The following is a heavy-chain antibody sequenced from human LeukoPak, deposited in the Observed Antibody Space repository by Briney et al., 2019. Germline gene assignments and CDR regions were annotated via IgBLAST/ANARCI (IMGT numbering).Heavy chain of an antibody. Sequence: SGTLSLTCAVSGGSISSSNWWSWVRPPPGKGLEWTGEIYHSGSTNYNPFLKSRVTISVNKTKNQFSQKLSSVTAAETAVYYCARTYGSGRYFFYYFDYWGQGTLVTVSS. CDR1: GGSISSSNW. CDR3: ARTYGSGRYFFYYFDY. CDR2: IYHSGST. J-gene: IGHJ4*02. V-gene: IGHV4-4*02. D-gene: IGHD3-10*01.